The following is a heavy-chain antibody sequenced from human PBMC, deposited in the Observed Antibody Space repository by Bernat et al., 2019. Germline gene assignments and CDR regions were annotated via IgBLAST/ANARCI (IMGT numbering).Heavy chain of an antibody. Sequence: EVQLVESGGGLVQPGGSLRLSCAASGFTFSSYWMHWVRQAPGKGLVWVSRINSDGSSTSYADSVKGRFTISRDYAKNTLYLQMNSLRAEDTAVYYCARDSDFWSGYFVVDYWGQGTLVTVSS. CDR2: INSDGSST. CDR1: GFTFSSYW. V-gene: IGHV3-74*01. CDR3: ARDSDFWSGYFVVDY. J-gene: IGHJ4*02. D-gene: IGHD3-3*01.